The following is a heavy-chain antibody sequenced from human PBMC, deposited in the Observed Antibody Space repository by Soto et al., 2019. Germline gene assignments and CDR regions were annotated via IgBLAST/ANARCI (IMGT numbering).Heavy chain of an antibody. CDR1: GYTFTSYA. CDR3: ATDRPNYYDSSGPHY. CDR2: INAGNGNT. V-gene: IGHV1-3*01. J-gene: IGHJ4*02. Sequence: ASVKVSCKASGYTFTSYAMHWVRQAPGQRLAWMGWINAGNGNTKYSQKFQGRVTITRDTSTDTAYMELSSLRSEDTAVYYCATDRPNYYDSSGPHYWGQGTLVTVSS. D-gene: IGHD3-22*01.